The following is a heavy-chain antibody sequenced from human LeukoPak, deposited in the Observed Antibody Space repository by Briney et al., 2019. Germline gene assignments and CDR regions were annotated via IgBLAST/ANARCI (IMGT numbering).Heavy chain of an antibody. CDR2: INPNSGGT. Sequence: GASVKLSCTTSGYSFTDCYMHWVRQAPGQGLEWVGSINPNSGGTSSAQKFQGRVTMTRDTSITTVYMEVSWLTSDDTAIYYCARADRLHGGPYLIGPWGQGTLVTVSS. V-gene: IGHV1-2*02. D-gene: IGHD2-21*01. CDR1: GYSFTDCY. CDR3: ARADRLHGGPYLIGP. J-gene: IGHJ5*02.